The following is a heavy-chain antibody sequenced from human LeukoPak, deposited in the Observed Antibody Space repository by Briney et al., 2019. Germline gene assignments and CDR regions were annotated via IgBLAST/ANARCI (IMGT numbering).Heavy chain of an antibody. CDR3: GRDPNGSAFQH. V-gene: IGHV1-69*04. J-gene: IGHJ1*01. CDR2: IIPILGIA. CDR1: GGTLSSYA. D-gene: IGHD3-10*01. Sequence: SVKVSCKASGGTLSSYAISWVRQAPGQGLEWTGRIIPILGIANYAQKFQGRVTITADKSTSTAYMELSSLRSEGTAVYYCGRDPNGSAFQHWGQGTLVTVSS.